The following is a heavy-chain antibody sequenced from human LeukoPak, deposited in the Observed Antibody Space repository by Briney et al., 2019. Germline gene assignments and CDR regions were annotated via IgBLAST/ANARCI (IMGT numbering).Heavy chain of an antibody. Sequence: GGSLRLSCAASGFTFSRYWMHWVRQAPGQGLVWVSHINSDGSSTNYADPLKGRFTITRDNAKNTLYLQMKSLTAEDRAVYYCLGDYCSGGSGSCSRVNNWFDPWGQGTLVTVSS. CDR1: GFTFSRYW. J-gene: IGHJ5*02. CDR3: LGDYCSGGSGSCSRVNNWFDP. V-gene: IGHV3-74*01. CDR2: INSDGSST. D-gene: IGHD2-15*01.